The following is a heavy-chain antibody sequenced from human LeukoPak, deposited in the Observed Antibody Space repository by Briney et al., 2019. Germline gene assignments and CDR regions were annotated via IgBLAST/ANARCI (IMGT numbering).Heavy chain of an antibody. V-gene: IGHV3-11*06. CDR2: ISGRGNYV. J-gene: IGHJ4*02. CDR3: ARSGIGATEIDY. D-gene: IGHD6-13*01. CDR1: GFTFSGYF. Sequence: GGSLRLSCAASGFTFSGYFMSWVRQAPGKGLEWLSYISGRGNYVDYAESLKGRITISRDNAKNSLYLQMNSLRAEDTAVYYCARSGIGATEIDYWGQGTLVTVSS.